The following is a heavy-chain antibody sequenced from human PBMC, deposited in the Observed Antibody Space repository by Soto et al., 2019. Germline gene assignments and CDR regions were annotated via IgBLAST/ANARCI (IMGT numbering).Heavy chain of an antibody. J-gene: IGHJ4*02. D-gene: IGHD3-10*01. Sequence: QITLKESGPTLVKPTQTLTLTCTFSGFSLSTSDVAVGWNRPPPGTALEWLALIYWADDKRYSPSLKRRLTVTKDTARNQVVLTMTNMDPVDTATDYCAHRISDSGNSYLYFCGQGILVTVSS. CDR3: AHRISDSGNSYLYF. CDR1: GFSLSTSDVA. CDR2: IYWADDK. V-gene: IGHV2-5*02.